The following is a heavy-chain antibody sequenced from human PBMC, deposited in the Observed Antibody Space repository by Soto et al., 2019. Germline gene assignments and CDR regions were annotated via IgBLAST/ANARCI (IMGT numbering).Heavy chain of an antibody. V-gene: IGHV4-4*02. Sequence: SETLSLTCAVSVDSISSSNWWIWVRQPPGKGLEWIGEILHDGSTNNNPSLRSRVTISVDKSRNQFSLKLTFVTAADTAVYYCARQHYYSNHYYYGMEVWGQGTTVTVSS. CDR2: ILHDGST. D-gene: IGHD4-4*01. CDR3: ARQHYYSNHYYYGMEV. J-gene: IGHJ6*02. CDR1: VDSISSSNW.